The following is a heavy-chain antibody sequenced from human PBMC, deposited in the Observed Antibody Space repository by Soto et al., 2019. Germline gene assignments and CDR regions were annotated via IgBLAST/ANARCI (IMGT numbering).Heavy chain of an antibody. CDR2: IYNDGTT. CDR1: GLGVRNNY. D-gene: IGHD3-10*01. J-gene: IGHJ6*02. Sequence: EVRLEESGGGLIQPGGSLRLSCTAYGLGVRNNYMSWVRQAPGMGLEWVAVIYNDGTTYYADSVKGRFTLSRDTSKNTRSLQMDSRRPEDTAVYYCVRPLPSGRNYGMDVWGQGTTVTVSS. CDR3: VRPLPSGRNYGMDV. V-gene: IGHV3-53*01.